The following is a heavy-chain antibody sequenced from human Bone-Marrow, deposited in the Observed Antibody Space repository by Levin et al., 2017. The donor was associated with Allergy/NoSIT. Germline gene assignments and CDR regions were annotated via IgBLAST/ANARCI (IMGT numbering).Heavy chain of an antibody. Sequence: GGSLRLSCAASGFTFSSYSMNWVRQAPGKGLEWVSSISSSSSYIYYADSVKGRFTISRDNAKNSLYLQMNSLRAEDTAVYYCARVVCGARRVWFDPWGQGTLVTVSS. CDR3: ARVVCGARRVWFDP. CDR1: GFTFSSYS. V-gene: IGHV3-21*01. J-gene: IGHJ5*02. D-gene: IGHD4/OR15-4a*01. CDR2: ISSSSSYI.